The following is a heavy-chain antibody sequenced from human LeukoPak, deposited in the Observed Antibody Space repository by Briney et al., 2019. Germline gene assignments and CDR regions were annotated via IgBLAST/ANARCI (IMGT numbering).Heavy chain of an antibody. D-gene: IGHD3-10*01. CDR3: ARQRGGFGGNYYYYMDV. Sequence: GGSLRLSCAASGFTFSSSVMHWVRQAPGTGLEWVAVIWFDGSNKYYADSVKGRFTISRDNSKNTLYLQMNSLRAEDTAVYYCARQRGGFGGNYYYYMDVWGKGTTVTVSS. J-gene: IGHJ6*03. CDR2: IWFDGSNK. CDR1: GFTFSSSV. V-gene: IGHV3-33*01.